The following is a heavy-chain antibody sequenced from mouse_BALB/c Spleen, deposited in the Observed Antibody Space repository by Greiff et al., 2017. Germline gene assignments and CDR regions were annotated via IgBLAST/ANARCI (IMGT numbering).Heavy chain of an antibody. V-gene: IGHV1-80*01. CDR1: GYAFSSYW. D-gene: IGHD1-2*01. Sequence: QVQLQQSGAELVRPGSSVKISCKASGYAFSSYWMNWVKQRPGQGLEWIGQIYPGDGDTNYNGKFKGKATLTADKSSSTAYMQLSSLTSEDSAVYFCANIMTHYAMDDWGQGTSVTVSS. CDR2: IYPGDGDT. CDR3: ANIMTHYAMDD. J-gene: IGHJ4*01.